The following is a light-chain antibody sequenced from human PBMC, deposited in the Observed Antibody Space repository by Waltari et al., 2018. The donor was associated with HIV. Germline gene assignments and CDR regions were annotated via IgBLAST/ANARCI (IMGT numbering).Light chain of an antibody. CDR3: AAWDDTLNGL. CDR1: TSNIGTNI. V-gene: IGLV1-44*01. CDR2: SNN. Sequence: QSVLTQPPSASGTPGQNVTISCSGNTSNIGTNIVNWYQQFPGAAPKLLIYSNNQRPSGVPARFAGSKSRTSASLAISGLQSEDEADYFCAAWDDTLNGLFGGGTKLTVL. J-gene: IGLJ2*01.